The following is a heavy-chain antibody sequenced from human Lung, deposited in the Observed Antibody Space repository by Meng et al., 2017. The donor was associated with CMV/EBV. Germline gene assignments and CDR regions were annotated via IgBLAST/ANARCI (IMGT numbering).Heavy chain of an antibody. CDR1: GYTLTNYY. V-gene: IGHV1-46*01. J-gene: IGHJ4*02. Sequence: ASVKVSCKASGYTLTNYYIHWVRQAPGQGLEWMGIINPSDNTTIYAQKFQGRVTMTRDTSTSTVYMELSSLRSDDTALYYCARDLGYSSSWYFQYYFGCWGQGTLVTVSS. D-gene: IGHD6-13*01. CDR3: ARDLGYSSSWYFQYYFGC. CDR2: INPSDNTT.